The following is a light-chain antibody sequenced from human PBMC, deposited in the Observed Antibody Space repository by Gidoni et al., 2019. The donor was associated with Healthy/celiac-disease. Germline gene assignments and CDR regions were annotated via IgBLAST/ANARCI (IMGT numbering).Light chain of an antibody. Sequence: QSALTQPASVSGSPGQSITISCPGTSSDVGGYTYVSWYQQHPGKAPKLMIYDVSNRPSGVSNRFSGSKSGNTASLTISGLQAEDEADYYCSSYTSSSTLVVFGTGTKVTVL. CDR3: SSYTSSSTLVV. J-gene: IGLJ1*01. V-gene: IGLV2-14*01. CDR2: DVS. CDR1: SSDVGGYTY.